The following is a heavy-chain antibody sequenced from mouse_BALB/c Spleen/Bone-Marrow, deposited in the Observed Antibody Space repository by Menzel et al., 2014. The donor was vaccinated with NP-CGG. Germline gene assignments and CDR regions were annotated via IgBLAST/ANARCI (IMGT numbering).Heavy chain of an antibody. D-gene: IGHD2-4*01. CDR1: GFTFSTYA. CDR2: ISSSGSYT. Sequence: EVKLVESGGGLAKPGGSLHLSCAASGFTFSTYAMSWVRQTPEKRLEWVATISSSGSYTYYPDSVKGRFTISRDNAKNTLYLQMSSLRSEDTAMFYCSRLRMITTYFDVWGAGTTGTVSS. V-gene: IGHV5-9-3*01. J-gene: IGHJ1*01. CDR3: SRLRMITTYFDV.